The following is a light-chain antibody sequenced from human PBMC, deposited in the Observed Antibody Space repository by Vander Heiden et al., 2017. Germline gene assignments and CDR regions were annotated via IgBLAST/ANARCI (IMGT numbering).Light chain of an antibody. J-gene: IGLJ1*01. V-gene: IGLV3-21*02. CDR1: TIGSKS. Sequence: SYVLTQPPSVSVAPGQTARITCGGHTIGSKSVHWYQQKPGQAPVLVVYDDSDGPSGIPERFSGSNSGNTATLTISRVEAGDEADYYCQVWDSSSDHYVFGTGTKVTVL. CDR2: DDS. CDR3: QVWDSSSDHYV.